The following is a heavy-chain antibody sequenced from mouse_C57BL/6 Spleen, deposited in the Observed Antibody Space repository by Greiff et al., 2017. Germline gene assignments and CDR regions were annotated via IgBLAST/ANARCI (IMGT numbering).Heavy chain of an antibody. V-gene: IGHV1-72*01. Sequence: VQLQQPGAELVKPGASVKLSCKASGYTFTSYWMHWVKQRPGRGLERIGRIDPKRGGTKYKEKFQSNAHLTVDKPSSTAYMQLSSLTSEDSAVYYCARSGLYYSISYYAMDYWGQGTSVTVSS. CDR1: GYTFTSYW. J-gene: IGHJ4*01. CDR2: IDPKRGGT. D-gene: IGHD2-5*01. CDR3: ARSGLYYSISYYAMDY.